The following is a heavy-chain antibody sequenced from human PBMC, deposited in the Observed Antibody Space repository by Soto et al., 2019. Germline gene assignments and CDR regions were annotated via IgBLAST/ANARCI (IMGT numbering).Heavy chain of an antibody. CDR2: ISYSGGST. V-gene: IGHV3-23*01. D-gene: IGHD3-22*01. CDR1: GFTFSSYG. Sequence: EVQLLESGGGLVQPGGSLRLSCAASGFTFSSYGMSWVRQAPGKGLEWVSTISYSGGSTYYTYSVKGRFTISRDNSKNTLYLQMNSLRAEDTAVYYCAKRYWYDGSGLWHYWGQGTLVTVSS. J-gene: IGHJ4*02. CDR3: AKRYWYDGSGLWHY.